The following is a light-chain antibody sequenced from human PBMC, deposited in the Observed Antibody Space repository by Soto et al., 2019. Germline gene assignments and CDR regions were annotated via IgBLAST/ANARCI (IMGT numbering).Light chain of an antibody. CDR3: QQYNTDST. J-gene: IGKJ5*01. Sequence: DIQMTQSPSTLSASVGDRVTITCRASQSISRWLAWYQQKPGKAPKALIYDASTLRSGVPSRFSGGGSGTEFTLTISSLQPGDFATYFCQQYNTDSTFGQGTRLEIK. CDR2: DAS. CDR1: QSISRW. V-gene: IGKV1-5*01.